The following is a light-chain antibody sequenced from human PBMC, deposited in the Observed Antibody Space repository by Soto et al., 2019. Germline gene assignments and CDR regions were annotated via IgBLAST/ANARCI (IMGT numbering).Light chain of an antibody. Sequence: EIVMTQSPASLSVSPGDGATLSCRASQSVASNVAWYQQKPGQGPRLLIHGASTRAAGVPARFSGSGSGTEFTFTISILQSEDFAVYYCKQYHNWPPPYTFGQGTKLQIK. CDR3: KQYHNWPPPYT. CDR1: QSVASN. J-gene: IGKJ2*01. V-gene: IGKV3-15*01. CDR2: GAS.